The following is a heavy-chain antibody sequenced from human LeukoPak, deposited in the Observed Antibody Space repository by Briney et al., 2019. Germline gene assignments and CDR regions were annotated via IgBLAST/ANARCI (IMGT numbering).Heavy chain of an antibody. J-gene: IGHJ6*03. CDR3: AREIRGAYYMDV. V-gene: IGHV3-48*01. CDR2: ISSVSSTI. D-gene: IGHD3-10*01. Sequence: GGSLRLSCAASGFTLSNYNMNWARQAPGKGLECASYISSVSSTIYYADSVKGRFTISRDIAKNSVYLQINSLRAEDTAVYWCAREIRGAYYMDVWGKGPTVTVS. CDR1: GFTLSNYN.